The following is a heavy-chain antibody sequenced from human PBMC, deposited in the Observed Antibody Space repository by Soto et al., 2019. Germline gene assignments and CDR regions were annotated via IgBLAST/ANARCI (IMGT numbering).Heavy chain of an antibody. CDR2: INPSGGST. CDR3: ARRGGIWSYYVVGDAFYI. V-gene: IGHV1-46*01. CDR1: GYTFTSYY. J-gene: IGHJ3*02. Sequence: ASVKVSCKASGYTFTSYYMHWVRQAPGQGLEWMGIINPSGGSTSYAQKFQGRVTMTRDTSTSTVYMELSSLRSEDTAVYYCARRGGIWSYYVVGDAFYIWGQGTMVTVSS. D-gene: IGHD1-26*01.